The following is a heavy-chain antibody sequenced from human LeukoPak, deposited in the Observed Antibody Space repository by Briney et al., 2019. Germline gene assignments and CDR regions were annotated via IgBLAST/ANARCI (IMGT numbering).Heavy chain of an antibody. CDR3: ARDLFSQSYDSSGYFDY. Sequence: GGSLRLSCEAFGFSFRGYYMNWLRQAPGKGLEWLSFISRRGDSVLYADSVKGRFTISRDNAKSTLYLEMDSLTVEDTAVYYCARDLFSQSYDSSGYFDYWGQGVLVTVSS. D-gene: IGHD3-22*01. V-gene: IGHV3-11*01. CDR2: ISRRGDSV. CDR1: GFSFRGYY. J-gene: IGHJ4*02.